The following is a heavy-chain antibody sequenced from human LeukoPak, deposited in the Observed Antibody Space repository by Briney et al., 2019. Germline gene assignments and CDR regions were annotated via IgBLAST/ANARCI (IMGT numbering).Heavy chain of an antibody. CDR1: GFTFSSYS. Sequence: GGSLRLSCAASGFTFSSYSMNWVRQAPGKGLEWVSYISSSSSTIYYADSVKGRFTISRDNAKNSLYLQMNSPRDEDTAVYYCARERITIFGVVPNWFDPWGQGTLVTVSS. CDR2: ISSSSSTI. V-gene: IGHV3-48*02. D-gene: IGHD3-3*01. J-gene: IGHJ5*02. CDR3: ARERITIFGVVPNWFDP.